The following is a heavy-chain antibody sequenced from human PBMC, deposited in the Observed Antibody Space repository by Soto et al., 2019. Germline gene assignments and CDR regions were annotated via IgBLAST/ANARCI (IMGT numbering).Heavy chain of an antibody. CDR1: GFTFSSYW. V-gene: IGHV3-7*01. D-gene: IGHD3-22*01. CDR3: ARGSNHYYDSSGSKGFDY. CDR2: IKQDGSEK. Sequence: GGSLRLSCAASGFTFSSYWMSWVRQAPGKGLEWVANIKQDGSEKYYVDSVKGRFTISRDNAKNSLYLQMNSLRAEDTAVYYCARGSNHYYDSSGSKGFDYWGQGTLVTVSS. J-gene: IGHJ4*02.